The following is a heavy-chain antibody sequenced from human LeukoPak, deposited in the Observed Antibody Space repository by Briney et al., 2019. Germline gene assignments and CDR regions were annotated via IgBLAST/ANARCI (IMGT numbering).Heavy chain of an antibody. J-gene: IGHJ4*02. CDR1: GYTFTGYY. Sequence: GASVKVSCKASGYTFTGYYMHWVRQAPGQGLEWMGWINPNSGDTNYAQKFQGRVTMTRDTSINTAYMELSRLRTDDTAVYYCAKNPYEYYFDYWGQGTLVTLSS. CDR2: INPNSGDT. CDR3: AKNPYEYYFDY. D-gene: IGHD5-12*01. V-gene: IGHV1-2*02.